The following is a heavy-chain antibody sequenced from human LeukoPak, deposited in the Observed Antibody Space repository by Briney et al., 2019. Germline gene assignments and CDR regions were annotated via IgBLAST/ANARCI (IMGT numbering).Heavy chain of an antibody. Sequence: SEALSLTCTVPGGSISSYYWSWIRQPPGKGLEWIGYIYYSGSTNYNPSLKSRVTISVDTSKNQFSLKLSSVTVADTAVYYCARQGSSRAHWYFDLWGRGTLVTVSS. CDR2: IYYSGST. D-gene: IGHD2-2*01. V-gene: IGHV4-59*08. CDR1: GGSISSYY. J-gene: IGHJ2*01. CDR3: ARQGSSRAHWYFDL.